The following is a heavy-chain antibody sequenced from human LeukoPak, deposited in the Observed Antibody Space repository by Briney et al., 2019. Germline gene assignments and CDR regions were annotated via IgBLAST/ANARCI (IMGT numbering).Heavy chain of an antibody. D-gene: IGHD2-2*02. Sequence: ASVKVSCKASGGTFSSYAISWVRQAPGQGLEWMGGIIPIFGTANYAQKFQGRVTITADESTSTAYMELSSLRSEDTAVYYCASIGYCSSTSCYKGRDWDQGTLVTVSS. CDR1: GGTFSSYA. CDR2: IIPIFGTA. V-gene: IGHV1-69*01. CDR3: ASIGYCSSTSCYKGRD. J-gene: IGHJ4*02.